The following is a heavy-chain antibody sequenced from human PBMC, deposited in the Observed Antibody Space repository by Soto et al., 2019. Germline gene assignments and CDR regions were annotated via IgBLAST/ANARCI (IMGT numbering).Heavy chain of an antibody. Sequence: GASVKVSCKASGGTLSSYAISWVRQAPGQGLEWMGGIIPIFGTANYAQKFQGRVTITADKSTSTAYMELSSLRSEDTAVYYCARDRDYYGSGSYGYYYYGMDVWGQGTTVTVSS. D-gene: IGHD3-10*01. V-gene: IGHV1-69*06. J-gene: IGHJ6*02. CDR1: GGTLSSYA. CDR3: ARDRDYYGSGSYGYYYYGMDV. CDR2: IIPIFGTA.